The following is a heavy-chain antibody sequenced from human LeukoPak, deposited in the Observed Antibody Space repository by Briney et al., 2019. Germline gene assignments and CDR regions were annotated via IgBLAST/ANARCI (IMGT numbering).Heavy chain of an antibody. CDR3: AELGITMIGGV. D-gene: IGHD3-10*02. V-gene: IGHV3-20*04. Sequence: GGSLRLSCAAAGFTFDDYAMSWVRQTAGKGLEWVSGTNWVGGRTGYADSVKGRFTISRDNAKNSLYLQMNSLRAEDTAVYYCAELGITMIGGVWGKGTTVTISS. CDR2: TNWVGGRT. CDR1: GFTFDDYA. J-gene: IGHJ6*04.